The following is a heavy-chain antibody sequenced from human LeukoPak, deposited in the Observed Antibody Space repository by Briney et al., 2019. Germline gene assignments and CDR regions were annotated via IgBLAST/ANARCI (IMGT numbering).Heavy chain of an antibody. CDR3: AKGDSGFYFYFDY. CDR1: GFTFNSYA. D-gene: IGHD3-22*01. V-gene: IGHV3-23*01. J-gene: IGHJ4*02. Sequence: PGGSLRLSCAASGFTFNSYALNWVRQAPGKGLEWVSFISGGSGGTYYADSVRGRFSISRDNPKNTLYLEMNSLRAEDTAVYYCAKGDSGFYFYFDYWGQGTLVTVSS. CDR2: ISGGSGGT.